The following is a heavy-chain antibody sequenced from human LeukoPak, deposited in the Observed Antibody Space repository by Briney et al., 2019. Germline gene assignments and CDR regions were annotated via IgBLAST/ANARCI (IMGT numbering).Heavy chain of an antibody. CDR2: IYPGDSDT. D-gene: IGHD2-15*01. J-gene: IGHJ4*02. CDR1: GYSFTSYR. V-gene: IGHV5-51*01. Sequence: LGESLKISSKGSGYSFTSYRIGWVRQMPGKGLEWMGIIYPGDSDTRYSPSFQGQVTISADKSISTAYLQWSSLKASDTAMYYCARHIGLADALTLDYWGQGTLVTVSS. CDR3: ARHIGLADALTLDY.